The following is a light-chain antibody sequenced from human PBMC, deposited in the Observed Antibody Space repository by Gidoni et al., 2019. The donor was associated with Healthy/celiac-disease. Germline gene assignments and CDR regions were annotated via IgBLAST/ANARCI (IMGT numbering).Light chain of an antibody. V-gene: IGKV3-11*01. J-gene: IGKJ5*01. Sequence: EIVFTQSPATLSLSPGERATLSCRASQSVSSYLAWYQQKPGQAPRLLIYDASNRATSIPARFSGSGSGKDFTITISSLEHEDFADYYCQQRSNWPPITFGQGTRLEIK. CDR2: DAS. CDR3: QQRSNWPPIT. CDR1: QSVSSY.